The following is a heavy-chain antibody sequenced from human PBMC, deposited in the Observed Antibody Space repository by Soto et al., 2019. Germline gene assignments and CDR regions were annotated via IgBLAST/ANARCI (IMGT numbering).Heavy chain of an antibody. CDR1: GGAFTIYS. D-gene: IGHD1-20*01. J-gene: IGHJ6*02. V-gene: IGHV1-69*06. Sequence: QVQLLQSGAEVKKPGSSGKVSCKVSGGAFTIYSLNWLRPAPGQGFEWRGGIIPLHNTSNYSLKLLGRGSVTADISSNTVYMHLSGLTSDDTATYYCAIWSNWNPLYYRGMDVWGQGTTVTVSS. CDR3: AIWSNWNPLYYRGMDV. CDR2: IIPLHNTS.